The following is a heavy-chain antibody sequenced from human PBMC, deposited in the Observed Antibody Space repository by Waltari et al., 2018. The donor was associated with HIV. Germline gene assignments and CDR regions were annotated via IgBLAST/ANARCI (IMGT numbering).Heavy chain of an antibody. CDR2: ISAYNGNK. CDR3: ARDRPRATVTTYYYGMDV. J-gene: IGHJ6*02. CDR1: GYTFTSYG. V-gene: IGHV1-18*01. Sequence: QVQLVQSGAEVKKPGASVKVSCKASGYTFTSYGISWVRQAPGQGLEWMGWISAYNGNKNYAQQLQGRVTMTTDTSTGTAYMELRSLISDDTAVYSCARDRPRATVTTYYYGMDVWGQGTTVTVSS. D-gene: IGHD4-4*01.